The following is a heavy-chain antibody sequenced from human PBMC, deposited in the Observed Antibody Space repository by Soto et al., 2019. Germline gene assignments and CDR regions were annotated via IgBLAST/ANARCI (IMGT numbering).Heavy chain of an antibody. CDR2: IRSKSDGGTT. J-gene: IGHJ4*02. Sequence: GGSLRLSCAASDFTFSNAWMNWVRQAPGQGLEWVGRIRSKSDGGTTDYAAPVKGRFTISRDDSKNTLYLQMNSLKTDDTAVYYCVTATRVGYWGQGALVTVSS. V-gene: IGHV3-15*07. CDR3: VTATRVGY. CDR1: DFTFSNAW. D-gene: IGHD1-26*01.